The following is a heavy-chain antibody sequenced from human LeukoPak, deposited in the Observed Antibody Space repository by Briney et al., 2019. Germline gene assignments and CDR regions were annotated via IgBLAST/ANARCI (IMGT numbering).Heavy chain of an antibody. D-gene: IGHD3-10*01. Sequence: NASETLSLTCAVYGGSFSGYYWSWIRQPAGKGLEWIGRIYTSGSTNYNPSLKSRVTMSVDMSKNQFSLKLSSVTAADTAVYYCARERGYGSGSYNWFDPWGQGTLVTVSS. CDR1: GGSFSGYY. J-gene: IGHJ5*02. CDR2: IYTSGST. V-gene: IGHV4-4*07. CDR3: ARERGYGSGSYNWFDP.